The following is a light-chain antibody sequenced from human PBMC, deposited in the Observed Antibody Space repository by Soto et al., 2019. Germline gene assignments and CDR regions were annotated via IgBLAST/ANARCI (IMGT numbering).Light chain of an antibody. CDR1: QSVSNN. Sequence: EIVMTQSPATLSVSPGERVTLSCRASQSVSNNLVWYQQKPGQAPRLLIYDASNRATGIPARFSGSGSGTDFTLTISSLEPEDFAVYYCQQRSNWITFGQGTRLEIK. CDR3: QQRSNWIT. V-gene: IGKV3-11*01. CDR2: DAS. J-gene: IGKJ5*01.